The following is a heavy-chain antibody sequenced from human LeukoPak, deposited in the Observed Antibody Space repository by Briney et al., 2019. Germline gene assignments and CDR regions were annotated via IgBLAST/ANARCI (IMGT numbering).Heavy chain of an antibody. Sequence: PSETLSLTCAVYGGSFSGYYWSWIRQPPGKGLEWIGEINHSGSTNYNPSLKSRVTISVDTSKNQFSLKLSSVTAADTAVYYCARGGRKLLAMIVSAEAFDIWGQGTMVTVSS. CDR2: INHSGST. J-gene: IGHJ3*02. CDR3: ARGGRKLLAMIVSAEAFDI. D-gene: IGHD3-22*01. CDR1: GGSFSGYY. V-gene: IGHV4-34*01.